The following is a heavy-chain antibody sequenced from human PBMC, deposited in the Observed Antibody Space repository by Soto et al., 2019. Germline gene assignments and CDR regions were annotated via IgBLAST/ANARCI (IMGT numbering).Heavy chain of an antibody. J-gene: IGHJ6*02. D-gene: IGHD4-4*01. Sequence: SVKVSCKASGGTFSSYAISWVRQAPGQGLEWMGGIIPIFGTANYARKFQGRVTITADESTSTAYMELSSLRSEDTAVYYCARVLSNYDYYYYGMDVWGQGTTVTVSS. CDR1: GGTFSSYA. CDR2: IIPIFGTA. V-gene: IGHV1-69*13. CDR3: ARVLSNYDYYYYGMDV.